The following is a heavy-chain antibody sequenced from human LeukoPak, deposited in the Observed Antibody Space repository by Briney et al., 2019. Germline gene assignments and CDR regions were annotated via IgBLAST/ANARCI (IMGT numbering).Heavy chain of an antibody. J-gene: IGHJ5*02. Sequence: ASVKVSCKASGYTFTSYYMHWVRQAPGQGLEWMGIINPSGGSTSYAQKFQGRVTMTRDTSTSTVYMELSSLRSEDTAVHYCAREGCSSTSCYAQGGDWFDPWGQGTLVTVSS. D-gene: IGHD2-2*01. CDR3: AREGCSSTSCYAQGGDWFDP. CDR2: INPSGGST. V-gene: IGHV1-46*01. CDR1: GYTFTSYY.